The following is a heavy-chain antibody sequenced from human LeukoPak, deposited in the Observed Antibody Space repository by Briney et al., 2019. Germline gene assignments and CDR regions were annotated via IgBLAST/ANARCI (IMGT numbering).Heavy chain of an antibody. J-gene: IGHJ4*02. Sequence: SETLSLTCAVYGGSFSGYYWSWIRQPPGKGLEWIGEINHSGSTNYNPSLKSRVTISVDTSKNQFSLKLSSVTAADTAVYYCANYDIWGARGGWGQGTLVTVSS. D-gene: IGHD3-9*01. CDR2: INHSGST. CDR1: GGSFSGYY. CDR3: ANYDIWGARGG. V-gene: IGHV4-34*01.